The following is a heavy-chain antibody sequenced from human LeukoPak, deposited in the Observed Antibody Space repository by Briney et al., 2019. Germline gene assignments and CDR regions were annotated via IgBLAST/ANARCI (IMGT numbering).Heavy chain of an antibody. CDR3: ARDMLGFGECNYYYDYYRDV. CDR2: IYYSGKT. Sequence: SETLSLTCTVSGGSISSGGYSWSWIRKPPAKGLEWNGYIYYSGKTYYNPSLKSRVTRSVDTSKNQFSLKLSSATAADTAVYYCARDMLGFGECNYYYDYYRDVWGKGTTVTVSS. D-gene: IGHD3-10*01. J-gene: IGHJ6*03. V-gene: IGHV4-30-4*07. CDR1: GGSISSGGYS.